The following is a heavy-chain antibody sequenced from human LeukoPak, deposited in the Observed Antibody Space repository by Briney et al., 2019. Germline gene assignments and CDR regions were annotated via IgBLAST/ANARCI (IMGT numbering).Heavy chain of an antibody. CDR1: GFTFSSYS. D-gene: IGHD1-26*01. CDR2: ISTSSDTI. J-gene: IGHJ4*02. CDR3: ARDDLRASNYFDY. Sequence: GGSLRLSCAASGFTFSSYSMNWVRQAPGKGLEWVSHISTSSDTIYYADSVKGRFTISRDNAKNSLYLQMNSLRDEDTAVYYCARDDLRASNYFDYWGQGTLVTVSS. V-gene: IGHV3-48*02.